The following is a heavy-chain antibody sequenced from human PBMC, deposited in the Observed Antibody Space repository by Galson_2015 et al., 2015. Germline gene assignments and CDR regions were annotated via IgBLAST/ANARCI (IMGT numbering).Heavy chain of an antibody. J-gene: IGHJ4*02. Sequence: SLRLSCAASGFTFSDYYMSWIRQAPGKGLEWVSYISSSSSYTNYANSEKRRFTISRDNDKNSQYLQMNSRRVDAAAVYYCARDLPYEAFDYWGQGTLVTVSS. D-gene: IGHD5-12*01. V-gene: IGHV3-11*06. CDR3: ARDLPYEAFDY. CDR1: GFTFSDYY. CDR2: ISSSSSYT.